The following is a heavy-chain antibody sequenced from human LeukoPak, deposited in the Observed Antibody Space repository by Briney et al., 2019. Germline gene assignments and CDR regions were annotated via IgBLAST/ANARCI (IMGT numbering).Heavy chain of an antibody. CDR1: GVSISSGGYS. CDR3: ASSYYYGSGSKFDY. V-gene: IGHV4-30-2*01. D-gene: IGHD3-10*01. CDR2: IYHSGST. Sequence: SETLSLTCAVSGVSISSGGYSWSWIRQPPGKGLEWIGYIYHSGSTYYNPSLKSRVTISVDRSKNQFSLKLCSVTAADTAVYYCASSYYYGSGSKFDYWGQGTLVTVSS. J-gene: IGHJ4*02.